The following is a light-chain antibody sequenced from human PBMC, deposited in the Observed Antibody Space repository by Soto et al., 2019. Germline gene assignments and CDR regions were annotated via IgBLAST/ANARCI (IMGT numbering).Light chain of an antibody. CDR1: QSISSW. CDR3: QQSYNSPQT. J-gene: IGKJ1*01. CDR2: AAS. Sequence: DIQMTQSPSTLSASVGARVTITCRASQSISSWLAWYQQKPGKPPRLLIYAASSLQSGVPSRFSGSGSGTDFTLTISSLQPEDFATYSCQQSYNSPQTFGRGTKVDIK. V-gene: IGKV1-39*01.